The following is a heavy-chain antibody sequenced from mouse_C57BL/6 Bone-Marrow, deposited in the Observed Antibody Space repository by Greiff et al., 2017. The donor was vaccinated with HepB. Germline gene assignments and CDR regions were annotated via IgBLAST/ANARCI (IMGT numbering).Heavy chain of an antibody. CDR2: ITHSGET. CDR3: AGDTYYYGSSSWFAY. J-gene: IGHJ3*01. V-gene: IGHV12-3*01. Sequence: VKLMESGPGLVKPSQSLFLTCSITGFPITSGYYWIWIRQSPGKPLEWMGYITHSGETFYNPSLQSPISITRETSKNQFFLQLNSVTTEDTAMYYCAGDTYYYGSSSWFAYWGQGTLVTVSA. D-gene: IGHD1-1*01. CDR1: GFPITSGYY.